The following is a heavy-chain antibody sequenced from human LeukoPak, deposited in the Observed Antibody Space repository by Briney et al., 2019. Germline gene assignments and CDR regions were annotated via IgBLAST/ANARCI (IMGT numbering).Heavy chain of an antibody. Sequence: SETMSLTCAVDGGSFSGYYWSWIRQPPGKGLEWIGEINHSGSTNYNPSLKSRVTISVDTSKNQFSLKLSTVTAADTAVYYCARDGDGYNLIFDYWGQGTLVTVSS. D-gene: IGHD5-24*01. CDR1: GGSFSGYY. CDR3: ARDGDGYNLIFDY. V-gene: IGHV4-34*01. J-gene: IGHJ4*02. CDR2: INHSGST.